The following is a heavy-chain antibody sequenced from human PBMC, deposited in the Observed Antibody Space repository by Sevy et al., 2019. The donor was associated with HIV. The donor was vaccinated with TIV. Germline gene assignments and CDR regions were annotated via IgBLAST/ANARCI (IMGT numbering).Heavy chain of an antibody. CDR1: GFTFSSYG. J-gene: IGHJ6*02. CDR3: AKSYTIFGVVISYYYYGMDV. V-gene: IGHV3-30*02. CDR2: IRYDGSNK. D-gene: IGHD3-3*01. Sequence: GGSLRLSCAASGFTFSSYGMHWVRQAPGKGLEWVAFIRYDGSNKYYADSVKGRFTISRDNSKNTLYLKMNSLRAEDTAVYYCAKSYTIFGVVISYYYYGMDVWGQGTTVTVSS.